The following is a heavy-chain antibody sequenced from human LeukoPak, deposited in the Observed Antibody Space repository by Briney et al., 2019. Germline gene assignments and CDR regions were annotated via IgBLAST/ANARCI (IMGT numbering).Heavy chain of an antibody. CDR1: GFTFSSYS. D-gene: IGHD2-15*01. CDR3: AISRIVVVVAANRPYRRYMDV. Sequence: GGSLRLSCAASGFTFSSYSMNLLRQAPGKGLEWVSSISSSSSYIYYADSVKGRFTISRDNAKNSLYLQMNSLRAEDTAVYYCAISRIVVVVAANRPYRRYMDVWGKGTTVTVSS. CDR2: ISSSSSYI. J-gene: IGHJ6*03. V-gene: IGHV3-21*01.